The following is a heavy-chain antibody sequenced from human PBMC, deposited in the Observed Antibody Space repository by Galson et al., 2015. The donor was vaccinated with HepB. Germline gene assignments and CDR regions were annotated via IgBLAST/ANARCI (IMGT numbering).Heavy chain of an antibody. V-gene: IGHV1-3*01. CDR2: INGDNFNR. CDR3: ARGWDTDVTSNFDY. D-gene: IGHD5-18*01. Sequence: SVKVSCKASGYTFAFFDIHWVRQAPGQGLEWINGDNFNRNYSPKFQGRVTVSRDNAKKTLYLDMNALSVEDTAVYYCARGWDTDVTSNFDYWGQGALVTVSS. J-gene: IGHJ4*02. CDR1: GYTFAFFD.